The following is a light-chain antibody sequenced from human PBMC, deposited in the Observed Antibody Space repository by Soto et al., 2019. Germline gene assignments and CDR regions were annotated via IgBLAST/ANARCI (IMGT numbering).Light chain of an antibody. CDR1: RSDVGGYNY. CDR2: DVT. Sequence: QSVLTQPRSVSGSPGQSVAISCTGSRSDVGGYNYVSWYQQHPGIAPKLIIYDVTKRPSGVPGRFSGSKSGNTASLTISGLQAEDEADYYCCSYGGGKTPLVFGGGTKLTVL. CDR3: CSYGGGKTPLV. V-gene: IGLV2-11*01. J-gene: IGLJ2*01.